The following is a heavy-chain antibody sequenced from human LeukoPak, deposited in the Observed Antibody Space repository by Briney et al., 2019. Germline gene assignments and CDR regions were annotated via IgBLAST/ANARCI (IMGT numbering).Heavy chain of an antibody. Sequence: GGSLRLSCAASGFTFSSYGMHWVRQAPGKGLEWGAFIRYDGSNKYYADSVKGRFTISRDNSKNTLYLQMNSLRAEDTAVYYCSMVYYGRGDYWGQGTLVTVSS. CDR3: SMVYYGRGDY. CDR2: IRYDGSNK. D-gene: IGHD3-10*01. V-gene: IGHV3-30*02. J-gene: IGHJ4*02. CDR1: GFTFSSYG.